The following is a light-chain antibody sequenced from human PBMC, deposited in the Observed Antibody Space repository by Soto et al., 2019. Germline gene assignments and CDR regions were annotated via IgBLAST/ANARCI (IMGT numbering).Light chain of an antibody. CDR1: QSINRW. Sequence: IQMAQSPSTPSASIGDTVTITCRASQSINRWLAWYQQKPGEAPKLLIYDASSLESGVPSRFSGTGSGTEFTLIISSLQPDDFATYYCQQYYSYPRTFGQGTKVDIK. V-gene: IGKV1-5*01. J-gene: IGKJ1*01. CDR3: QQYYSYPRT. CDR2: DAS.